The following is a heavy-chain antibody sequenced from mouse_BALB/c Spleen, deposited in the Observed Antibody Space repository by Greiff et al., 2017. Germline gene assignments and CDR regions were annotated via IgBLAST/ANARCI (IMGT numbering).Heavy chain of an antibody. J-gene: IGHJ2*01. D-gene: IGHD4-1*01. Sequence: EVKLVESGGGLVKPGGSLKLSCAASGFTFSSYAMSWVRQSPEKRLEWVAEISSGGSYTYYPDTVTGRFTISRDNAKNTLYLEMSSLRSEDTAMYYCAKLGPAYYFDYWGQGTTLTVSS. V-gene: IGHV5-9-4*01. CDR3: AKLGPAYYFDY. CDR1: GFTFSSYA. CDR2: ISSGGSYT.